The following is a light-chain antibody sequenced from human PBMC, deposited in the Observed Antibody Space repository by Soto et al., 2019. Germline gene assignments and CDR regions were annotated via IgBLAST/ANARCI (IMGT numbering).Light chain of an antibody. Sequence: QAVLTQPPSVSGAPGQRVTISCTGSSSNIGAGYDVHWYQQLPGTAPKLLIYGNSNRPSGVPDRFSGSKSGTSASLAITGLQAEDEADYSCQSYGSSLSGWGFGGGTKLTFL. CDR2: GNS. CDR1: SSNIGAGYD. J-gene: IGLJ3*02. V-gene: IGLV1-40*01. CDR3: QSYGSSLSGWG.